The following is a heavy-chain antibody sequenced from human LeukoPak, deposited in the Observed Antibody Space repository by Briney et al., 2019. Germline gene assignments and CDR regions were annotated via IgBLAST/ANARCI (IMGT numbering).Heavy chain of an antibody. CDR2: IYSGGST. Sequence: GGSLRLSCAASGFTVSSNYMSWVRQAPGKGLEWVSVIYSGGSTYYADSAKGRFTISRDNSKNTLYLQMNSLRAEDTAVYYCARTMVRGVIIKSYYFDYWGQGTLVTVSS. D-gene: IGHD3-10*01. CDR1: GFTVSSNY. J-gene: IGHJ4*02. V-gene: IGHV3-66*01. CDR3: ARTMVRGVIIKSYYFDY.